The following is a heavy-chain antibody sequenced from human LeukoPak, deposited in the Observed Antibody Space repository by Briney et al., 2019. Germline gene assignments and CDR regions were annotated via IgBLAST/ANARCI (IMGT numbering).Heavy chain of an antibody. CDR3: ARDLYDILTGYYTGYYYYYMDV. Sequence: ASVKVSCKASGYTFTGYYMHWVRQAPGQGLEWMGWINPNSGGTNYAQKFQGRVTMTRDTSISTAYMELSRLRSDDTAVYYCARDLYDILTGYYTGYYYYYMDVWGKGTTVTVSS. V-gene: IGHV1-2*02. D-gene: IGHD3-9*01. J-gene: IGHJ6*03. CDR2: INPNSGGT. CDR1: GYTFTGYY.